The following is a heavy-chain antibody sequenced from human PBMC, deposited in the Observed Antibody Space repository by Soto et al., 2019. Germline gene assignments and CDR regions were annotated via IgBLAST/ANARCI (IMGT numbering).Heavy chain of an antibody. Sequence: SVKVSCKASGGTYNTFAISWVRQAPGQGLEWMGGIIPVLGPAFYAQKFQGRVTITADKSTTTAYLELTSLRSEDTAVYYCVRAAKRYFDYWGQGTLVTVSS. CDR1: GGTYNTFA. CDR2: IIPVLGPA. V-gene: IGHV1-69*10. CDR3: VRAAKRYFDY. J-gene: IGHJ4*02.